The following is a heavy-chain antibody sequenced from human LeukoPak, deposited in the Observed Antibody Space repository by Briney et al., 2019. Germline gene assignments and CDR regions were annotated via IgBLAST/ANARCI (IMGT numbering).Heavy chain of an antibody. CDR1: GFTFSSYW. V-gene: IGHV3-7*03. CDR2: IKQDGSEK. Sequence: PGGSLRLSCAASGFTFSSYWMSWVRQAPGKGLEWVANIKQDGSEKYYVDSVKGRFTISRDNAKNSLYLQMNSLKTEDTAVYYCTTEDSSGYYYLYDAFDIWGQGTMVTVSS. CDR3: TTEDSSGYYYLYDAFDI. J-gene: IGHJ3*02. D-gene: IGHD3-22*01.